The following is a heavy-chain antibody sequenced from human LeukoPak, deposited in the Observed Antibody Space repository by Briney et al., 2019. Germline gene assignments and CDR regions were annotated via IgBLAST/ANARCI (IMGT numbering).Heavy chain of an antibody. Sequence: SSETLSLTCTVSGGSVRSHYWSWIRQPPGKGLEWIGYIHYSGTNYHNPSLKSRVTMSVDTSKTQVSLNVTSVTAADTAVYYCARVNSGQLLYWFFDLWGRGTPVTVSS. V-gene: IGHV4-59*02. CDR3: ARVNSGQLLYWFFDL. D-gene: IGHD4-23*01. CDR1: GGSVRSHY. J-gene: IGHJ2*01. CDR2: IHYSGTN.